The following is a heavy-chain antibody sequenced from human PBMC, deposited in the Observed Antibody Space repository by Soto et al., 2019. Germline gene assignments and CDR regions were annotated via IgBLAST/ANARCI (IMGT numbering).Heavy chain of an antibody. V-gene: IGHV1-3*01. CDR1: GYTFTSYA. J-gene: IGHJ4*02. D-gene: IGHD3-22*01. Sequence: QVQLVQSGAEVKKPGASVKVSCKASGYTFTSYAMHWVRQAPGQRLEWMGWINAGNGNTKYSQKFQGRVTITRDTSASTAYMELSSLRSEDTDVYYCARGGGLDDSSGYGPYWGQGTLVTVSS. CDR3: ARGGGLDDSSGYGPY. CDR2: INAGNGNT.